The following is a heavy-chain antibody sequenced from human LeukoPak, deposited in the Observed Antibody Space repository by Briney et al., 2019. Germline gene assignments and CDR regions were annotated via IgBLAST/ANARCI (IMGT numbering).Heavy chain of an antibody. V-gene: IGHV1-3*01. J-gene: IGHJ6*02. CDR2: INAGNGNT. CDR3: AGARKFYYYYGMDV. CDR1: GYTFTSYA. Sequence: ASVKVSCKASGYTFTSYAMHWVRQAPGQRLEWMGWINAGNGNTKYSQKFQGRVTITRDTSASTAYMELSSLRSEDTAVYYRAGARKFYYYYGMDVWGQGTTVTVSS.